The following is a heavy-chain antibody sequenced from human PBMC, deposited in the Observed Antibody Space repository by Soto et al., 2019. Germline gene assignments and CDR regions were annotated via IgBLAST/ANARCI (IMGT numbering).Heavy chain of an antibody. Sequence: SETLSLTCTVSCGSLSSVYWTWIRQPPGKGLEWIGYVYYSGNTNYNPSLKSRVTISVDTSKNQFSLKLGSVTAADTAVYYCARVPGPWGQGTLVTVSS. CDR2: VYYSGNT. V-gene: IGHV4-59*12. CDR3: ARVPGP. CDR1: CGSLSSVY. J-gene: IGHJ5*02.